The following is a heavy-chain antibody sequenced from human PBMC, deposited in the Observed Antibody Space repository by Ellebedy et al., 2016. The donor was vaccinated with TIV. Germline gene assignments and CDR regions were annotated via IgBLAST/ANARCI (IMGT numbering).Heavy chain of an antibody. J-gene: IGHJ3*01. CDR3: ARDVGNYHAFDV. Sequence: AASVKVSCKASGYNFTDFYIHWVRQAPGQGLEWMGGIIPILGTTTYAQKFQRRVTFTADEATGTAYMELSSLSSDDTAVYYCARDVGNYHAFDVWGQGTVVTISS. CDR1: GYNFTDFY. CDR2: IIPILGTT. D-gene: IGHD4-11*01. V-gene: IGHV1-69*13.